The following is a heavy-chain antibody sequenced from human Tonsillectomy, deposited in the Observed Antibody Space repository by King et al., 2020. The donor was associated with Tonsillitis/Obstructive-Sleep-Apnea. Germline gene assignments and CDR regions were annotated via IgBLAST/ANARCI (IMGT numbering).Heavy chain of an antibody. CDR2: ISNSGSII. D-gene: IGHD3-10*02. V-gene: IGHV3-48*03. Sequence: VQLVESGGGLVQPGGSLRLSCAASGFTFSSFEMNWVRQAPGKGLEWVSYISNSGSIIYYADSVKGRFTISRDNAKNSLFLQMNSLRAEDTALYYCARVYVTSDFMDVWGKGTTVTVSS. J-gene: IGHJ6*03. CDR3: ARVYVTSDFMDV. CDR1: GFTFSSFE.